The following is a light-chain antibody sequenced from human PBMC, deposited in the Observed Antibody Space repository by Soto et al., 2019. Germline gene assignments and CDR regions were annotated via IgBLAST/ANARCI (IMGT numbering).Light chain of an antibody. J-gene: IGKJ1*01. Sequence: DIVMTQSPSTLSASVGERVILACRASQRISSCLAWYQQKPGQAPRLLISDASTWESGIPSRFSGSGSGTEFTLSISSLQSDDFAIYYCQQYSSYSGTFGQGTKVDI. CDR2: DAS. CDR3: QQYSSYSGT. CDR1: QRISSC. V-gene: IGKV1-5*01.